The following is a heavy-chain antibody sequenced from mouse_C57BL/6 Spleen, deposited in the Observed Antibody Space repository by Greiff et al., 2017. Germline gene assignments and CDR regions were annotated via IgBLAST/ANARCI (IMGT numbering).Heavy chain of an antibody. CDR1: GYTFTGYW. CDR3: ARAGEKNGPLAY. J-gene: IGHJ3*01. CDR2: ILPGSGGT. Sequence: QVQLQQSGAELMKPGASVKLSCKATGYTFTGYWIEWVKQRPGHGLEWIGEILPGSGGTNYNEKFKGKATFTADTSSNTAYMQLSSLTTEDSAIYYCARAGEKNGPLAYWGQGTLVTVSA. V-gene: IGHV1-9*01.